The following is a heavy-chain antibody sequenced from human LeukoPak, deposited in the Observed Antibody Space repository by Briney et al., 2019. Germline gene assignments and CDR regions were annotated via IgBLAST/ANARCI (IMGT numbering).Heavy chain of an antibody. CDR1: GLTFSSHW. V-gene: IGHV3-74*01. CDR3: AAQPCSVGRCYLDY. CDR2: ITNDGSST. D-gene: IGHD2-15*01. Sequence: GGSLRLSCVASGLTFSSHWMHWVRQAPGKGLVWVSRITNDGSSTTYADSVKGRFTISRDNSKNTLYLQLNSLGAEDTAVYYCAAQPCSVGRCYLDYWGQGTLVTVSS. J-gene: IGHJ4*02.